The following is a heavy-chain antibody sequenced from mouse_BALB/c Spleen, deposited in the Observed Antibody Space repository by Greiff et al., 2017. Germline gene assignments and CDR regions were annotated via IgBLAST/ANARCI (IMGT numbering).Heavy chain of an antibody. D-gene: IGHD1-1*01. CDR1: GFNIKDYY. V-gene: IGHV14-4*02. J-gene: IGHJ4*01. CDR2: IDPENGDT. CDR3: ARSYYGSSLYAMDY. Sequence: EVQLQQSGAELVRSGASVKLSCTASGFNIKDYYMHWVKQRPEQGLEWIGWIDPENGDTEYAPKFQGKATMTADTSSNTAYLQLSSLTSEDTAVYYCARSYYGSSLYAMDYWGQGTSVTVSS.